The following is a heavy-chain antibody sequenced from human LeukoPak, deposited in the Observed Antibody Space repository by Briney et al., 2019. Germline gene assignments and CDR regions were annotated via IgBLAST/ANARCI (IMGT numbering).Heavy chain of an antibody. V-gene: IGHV4-59*12. D-gene: IGHD3-3*01. CDR1: GDSISSYY. CDR2: INYSGNA. J-gene: IGHJ4*02. CDR3: ARGYYGVVLDY. Sequence: SETLSLTCTVSGDSISSYYWNWIRQPPGKGLEWIGYINYSGNANYNPSLKSRVTMSVDTSKNQFSLKLSSVTAADTAVYYCARGYYGVVLDYWGQGTLVTVSS.